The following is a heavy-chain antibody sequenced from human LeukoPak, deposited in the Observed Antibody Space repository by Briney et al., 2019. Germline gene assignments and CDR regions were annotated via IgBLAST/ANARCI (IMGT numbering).Heavy chain of an antibody. CDR3: ARDKTKQWLAEIDY. Sequence: GSSLRLSCAASGFTFSSYGMHWVRQAPGKGLEWVAVISYDGSNKYYADSVKGRFTISRDNSKNTLYLQMNSLRAEDTAVYYCARDKTKQWLAEIDYWGQGTLVTVSS. V-gene: IGHV3-30*03. J-gene: IGHJ4*02. D-gene: IGHD6-19*01. CDR2: ISYDGSNK. CDR1: GFTFSSYG.